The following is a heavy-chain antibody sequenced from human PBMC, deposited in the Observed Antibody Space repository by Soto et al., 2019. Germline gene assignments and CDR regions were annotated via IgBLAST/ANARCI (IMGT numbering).Heavy chain of an antibody. V-gene: IGHV1-18*01. CDR1: GYTFTSYG. CDR2: ISAYNGNT. J-gene: IGHJ4*02. Sequence: ASVKVSCKASGYTFTSYGISWVRQAPGQGLEWMGWISAYNGNTNYAQKLQGRVTMTTDTSTSTAYMELRSLRSDDTAVYYCARVVYCGCGCYSGKIDVRGQGSLVTGSS. D-gene: IGHD2-21*02. CDR3: ARVVYCGCGCYSGKIDV.